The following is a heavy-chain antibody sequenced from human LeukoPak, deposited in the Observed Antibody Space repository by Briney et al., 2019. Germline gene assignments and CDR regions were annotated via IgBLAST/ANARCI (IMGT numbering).Heavy chain of an antibody. Sequence: SETLSLTCTVSGGSISSYYWSWIRQPAGKGLEWIGRIYTSGSTNYNPSLKSRVTISVDTSKNQFSLKLSSVTAADTAVYYCARHGYYDFWSGYFQNWFDPWGQGTLVTVSS. CDR2: IYTSGST. CDR3: ARHGYYDFWSGYFQNWFDP. CDR1: GGSISSYY. V-gene: IGHV4-4*07. D-gene: IGHD3-3*01. J-gene: IGHJ5*02.